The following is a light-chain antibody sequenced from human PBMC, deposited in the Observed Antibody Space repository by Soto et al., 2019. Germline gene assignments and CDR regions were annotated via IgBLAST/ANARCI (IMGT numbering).Light chain of an antibody. J-gene: IGLJ3*02. CDR2: DNN. V-gene: IGLV1-47*02. CDR3: AAWDDNLSVL. CDR1: SSNIGSNY. Sequence: QSVLTQPPSASGTPGQRVTISCSGSSSNIGSNYVSWYQQLPGTAPKLLIYDNNQRPSGVPDRFSGSKSGTSASLAISGLRSEDEADYYCAAWDDNLSVLFGGGTKVTVL.